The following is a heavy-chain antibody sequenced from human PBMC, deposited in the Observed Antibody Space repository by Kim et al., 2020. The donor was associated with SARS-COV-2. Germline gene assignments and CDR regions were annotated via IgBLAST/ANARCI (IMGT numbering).Heavy chain of an antibody. V-gene: IGHV1-58*01. Sequence: SVKVSCKASGFTFTSSAVQWVRQARGQRLEWIGWIVVGSGNTNYAQKFQERVTITRDMSTSTAYMELSSLRSEDTAVYYCAATLSLYYYYYYGMDVWGQGTTVTVSS. CDR2: IVVGSGNT. CDR3: AATLSLYYYYYYGMDV. CDR1: GFTFTSSA. J-gene: IGHJ6*02.